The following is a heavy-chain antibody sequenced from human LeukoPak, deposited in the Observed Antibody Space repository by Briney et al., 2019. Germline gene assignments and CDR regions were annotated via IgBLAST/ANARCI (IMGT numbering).Heavy chain of an antibody. D-gene: IGHD3-3*01. CDR3: ARESGYPDY. CDR2: ILYDGSTK. CDR1: GFTFSLHP. J-gene: IGHJ4*02. Sequence: GRSLRLSCAASGFTFSLHPTHWVRQAPGKGLEWVAAILYDGSTKYYADSVKGRFTISRDDAKNSLYLQMNSLRAEDTAVYYCARESGYPDYWGQGTLVTVSS. V-gene: IGHV3-30-3*01.